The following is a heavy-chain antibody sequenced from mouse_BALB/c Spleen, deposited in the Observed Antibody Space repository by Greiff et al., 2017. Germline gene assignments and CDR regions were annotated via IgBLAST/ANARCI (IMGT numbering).Heavy chain of an antibody. CDR3: AREIGSSYDLDY. V-gene: IGHV1-54*03. CDR2: INPGSGGT. D-gene: IGHD1-1*01. Sequence: VQLQQSGAELVRPGTSVKVSCKASGYAFTNYLIEWVKQRPGQGLEWIGVINPGSGGTNYNEKFKGKATLTADKSSSTAYMQLSSLTSDDSAVYFCAREIGSSYDLDYWGQGTTLTVSS. CDR1: GYAFTNYL. J-gene: IGHJ2*01.